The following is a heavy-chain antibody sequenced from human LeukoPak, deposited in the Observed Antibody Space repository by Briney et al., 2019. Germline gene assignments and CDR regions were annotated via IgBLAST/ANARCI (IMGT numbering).Heavy chain of an antibody. J-gene: IGHJ4*02. V-gene: IGHV3-23*01. D-gene: IGHD3-10*01. Sequence: GRSLRLSCAASGFTFSSYAMSWVRQAPGKGLEWVSATSGSGGSTYYADSVKGRFTISRDNSKNTLYLQMNSLRAEDTAVYYCAKAYGSGSPFDYWGQGTLVTVSS. CDR3: AKAYGSGSPFDY. CDR1: GFTFSSYA. CDR2: TSGSGGST.